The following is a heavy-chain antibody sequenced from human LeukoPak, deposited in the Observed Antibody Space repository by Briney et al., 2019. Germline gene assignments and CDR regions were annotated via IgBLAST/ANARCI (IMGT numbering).Heavy chain of an antibody. CDR3: ARDDREIVIGLRLGELSLDY. Sequence: ASVKVSCKASGYTFTSYGISWVRQAPGQGLEWMGWISAYNGNTNYAQKLQGRVTMTTDTSTSTAYMELRSLRSDDTAVYYCARDDREIVIGLRLGELSLDYWGQGTLVTVSS. CDR1: GYTFTSYG. J-gene: IGHJ4*02. CDR2: ISAYNGNT. D-gene: IGHD3-16*02. V-gene: IGHV1-18*01.